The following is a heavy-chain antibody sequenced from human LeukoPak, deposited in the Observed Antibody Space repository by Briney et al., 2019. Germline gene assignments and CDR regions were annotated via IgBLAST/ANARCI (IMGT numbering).Heavy chain of an antibody. CDR2: ISYDGSNK. D-gene: IGHD4-23*01. CDR3: AKASVGYGMDV. CDR1: GFTFSSYG. Sequence: GRSLRLSCAASGFTFSSYGMHWVRQAPGKGLEWVAVISYDGSNKYYADSVKGRFTISRDNSKNTLYQQMNSLRAEDTAVYYCAKASVGYGMDVWGKGTTVTVSS. V-gene: IGHV3-30*18. J-gene: IGHJ6*04.